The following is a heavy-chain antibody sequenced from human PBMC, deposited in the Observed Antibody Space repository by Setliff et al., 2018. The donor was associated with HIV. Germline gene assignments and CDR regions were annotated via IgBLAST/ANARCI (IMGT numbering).Heavy chain of an antibody. J-gene: IGHJ4*02. V-gene: IGHV3-30*02. CDR1: GFTFRLYG. CDR3: AKFRYAIKSTYYFDS. D-gene: IGHD2-2*01. Sequence: GGSLRLSCAASGFTFRLYGMHWVRRAPGKGLEWVASIEFDGKNEYYAESVKGRSTISRDNSKSTVYLQMNSVTPEDSAMYYCAKFRYAIKSTYYFDSWGQGTLVTVSS. CDR2: IEFDGKNE.